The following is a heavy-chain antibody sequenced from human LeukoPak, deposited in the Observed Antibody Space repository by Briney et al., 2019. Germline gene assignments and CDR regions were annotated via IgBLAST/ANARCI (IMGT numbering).Heavy chain of an antibody. CDR1: GYTFTGYY. V-gene: IGHV1-2*02. Sequence: ASVKVSCKASGYTFTGYYMHWVRQAPGQGLEWMGWINANSGGTNYAQKFQGRVTMTRDTSISTAYMELSRLRSDDTAVYYCARDRLYCSSTSCYAGRLGMDVWGQGTTVTVSS. D-gene: IGHD2-2*01. CDR3: ARDRLYCSSTSCYAGRLGMDV. J-gene: IGHJ6*02. CDR2: INANSGGT.